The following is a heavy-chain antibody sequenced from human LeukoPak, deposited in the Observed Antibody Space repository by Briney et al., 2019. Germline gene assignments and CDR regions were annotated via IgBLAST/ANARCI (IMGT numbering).Heavy chain of an antibody. CDR2: ISYDGSNK. CDR1: GFTFSSSA. V-gene: IGHV3-30-3*01. D-gene: IGHD5-18*01. J-gene: IGHJ4*02. CDR3: ARDGYGLDTPMVSTIFDY. Sequence: GGSLRLSCAASGFTFSSSAMHWVRQAPGKGLEWVALISYDGSNKYYAGSVKGRFTISRDNSKNTLYLQMNSLRAEDTAVYYCARDGYGLDTPMVSTIFDYWGQGTLVTVSS.